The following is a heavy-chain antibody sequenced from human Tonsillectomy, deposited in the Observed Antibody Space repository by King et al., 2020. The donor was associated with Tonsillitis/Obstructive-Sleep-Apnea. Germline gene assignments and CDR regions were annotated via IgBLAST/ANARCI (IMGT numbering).Heavy chain of an antibody. J-gene: IGHJ6*02. V-gene: IGHV4-4*07. CDR3: ARDEAAADYYYYGMDV. CDR2: IYTSGST. D-gene: IGHD6-13*01. Sequence: VQLQEPGPGLVKPSETLSLTCTVSGGSISSYYWSWIRQPAGKGLEWIGRIYTSGSTNYNPSLKSRVTMSVDTSKNQFSLKLSSVTAADTAVYYCARDEAAADYYYYGMDVWGQGTTVTVSS. CDR1: GGSISSYY.